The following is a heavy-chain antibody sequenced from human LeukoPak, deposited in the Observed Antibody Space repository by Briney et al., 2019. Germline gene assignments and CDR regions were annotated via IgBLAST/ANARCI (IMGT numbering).Heavy chain of an antibody. CDR2: TYSGGST. Sequence: GGSLTLSCVASGFTVSNHYMSWVRQTPGKGLEWVSITYSGGSTYYADSVKGRFTISRDNSKNTLFLQMNSLRGEDTAVYYCARGSSWPMFDIWGQGTMVTVSS. V-gene: IGHV3-66*02. CDR1: GFTVSNHY. D-gene: IGHD6-13*01. J-gene: IGHJ3*02. CDR3: ARGSSWPMFDI.